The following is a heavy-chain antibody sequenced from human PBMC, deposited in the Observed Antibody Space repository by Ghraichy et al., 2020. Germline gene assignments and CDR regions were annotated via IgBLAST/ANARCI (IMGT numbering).Heavy chain of an antibody. V-gene: IGHV3-23*01. CDR2: LGGGGRST. Sequence: GGSLRLSCAVSEFTFDGYPMSWVRQAPGKGLEWVSTLGGGGRSTFYADSVKGRFTISRDKSKRTMYLQMNSLRADDTAVYYCAKEGGRLGEGAFDVWGQGTKVTVSS. D-gene: IGHD3-10*01. CDR3: AKEGGRLGEGAFDV. J-gene: IGHJ3*01. CDR1: EFTFDGYP.